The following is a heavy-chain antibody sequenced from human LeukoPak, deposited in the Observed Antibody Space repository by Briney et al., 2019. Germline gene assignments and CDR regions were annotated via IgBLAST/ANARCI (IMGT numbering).Heavy chain of an antibody. D-gene: IGHD6-19*01. Sequence: SEALSLTCTVSSGSISSYYWSWIRQPAGKGLEWIGRIYTSGSTDYNSSLKSRVAMSLDTSKNQFSLKLRSVTAADTAVYYCARDWNAGSGWFLWFDPWGQGTLVTVSS. J-gene: IGHJ5*02. V-gene: IGHV4-4*07. CDR1: SGSISSYY. CDR2: IYTSGST. CDR3: ARDWNAGSGWFLWFDP.